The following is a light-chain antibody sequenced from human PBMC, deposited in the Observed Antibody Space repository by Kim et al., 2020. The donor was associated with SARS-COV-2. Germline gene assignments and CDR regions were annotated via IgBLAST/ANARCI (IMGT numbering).Light chain of an antibody. CDR3: ATWDDSLNAVV. Sequence: GQRVTMSGTGSSSNIGSTTVSWYQQHPGAAPKLLIYSNNQRPSGVPDRFSGSKSGTSASLAISGLQPEDEADYYCATWDDSLNAVVFGGGTQLTVL. V-gene: IGLV1-44*01. CDR2: SNN. J-gene: IGLJ2*01. CDR1: SSNIGSTT.